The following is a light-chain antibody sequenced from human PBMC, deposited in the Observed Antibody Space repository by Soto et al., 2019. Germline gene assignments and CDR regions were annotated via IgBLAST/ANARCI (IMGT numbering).Light chain of an antibody. V-gene: IGKV3-11*01. CDR3: QQRSNWPPTRT. CDR2: DAS. J-gene: IGKJ1*01. Sequence: EIVLTQSPATLSLSPGERATLSCRASQSVSSYLAWYQQKPGQAPRLLIYDASNRASGIPARCSGSGSGTDFPLTISSLEPEDFAVYYCQQRSNWPPTRTFGHGTKVEIK. CDR1: QSVSSY.